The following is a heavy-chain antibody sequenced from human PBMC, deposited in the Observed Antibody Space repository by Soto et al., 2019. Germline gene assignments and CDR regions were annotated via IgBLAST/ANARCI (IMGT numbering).Heavy chain of an antibody. Sequence: SETLSLTCAVYGGSFSGYYWSWIRQPPGKGLEWIGEINHRGSTNYNPSLKSRVTISVDTSKNQFSLKLSSVTAADTAVYYCARPSGGWFDPWGQGTLVTVSS. D-gene: IGHD3-10*01. CDR3: ARPSGGWFDP. J-gene: IGHJ5*02. V-gene: IGHV4-34*01. CDR2: INHRGST. CDR1: GGSFSGYY.